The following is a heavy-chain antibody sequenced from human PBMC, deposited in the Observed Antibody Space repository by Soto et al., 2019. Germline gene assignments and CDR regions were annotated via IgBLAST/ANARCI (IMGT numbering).Heavy chain of an antibody. CDR1: GGSISSTNW. D-gene: IGHD2-15*01. CDR3: GTLPTRIVVVVLPIPS. Sequence: QVQLQQSGPRLARPSWTLSLTCVVSGGSISSTNWSTWVRQTPGKGLEWIGGIYHTGSTKYNPSLKTRVTISLDKSNNQFSLNLKSVTAADTAVYYCGTLPTRIVVVVLPIPSWGQGTLVTVSS. CDR2: IYHTGST. J-gene: IGHJ4*02. V-gene: IGHV4-4*02.